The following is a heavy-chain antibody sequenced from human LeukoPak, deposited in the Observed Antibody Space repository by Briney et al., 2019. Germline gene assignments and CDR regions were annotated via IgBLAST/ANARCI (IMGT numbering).Heavy chain of an antibody. CDR2: IYYSGST. Sequence: SQTLSLTCTVSGGSISSSSNYWGWIRQPPGKGLEWIGTIYYSGSTYYNPSPKSRVTISVDTSKNQSSLKLSSVTAADTAVYYCARHPFRDAGFLEWLLFFDNWGQGTLVTVSS. D-gene: IGHD3-3*01. CDR1: GGSISSSSNY. CDR3: ARHPFRDAGFLEWLLFFDN. V-gene: IGHV4-39*01. J-gene: IGHJ4*02.